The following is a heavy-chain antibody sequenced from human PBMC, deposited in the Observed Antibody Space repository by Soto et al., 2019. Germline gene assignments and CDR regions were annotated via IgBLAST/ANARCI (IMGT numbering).Heavy chain of an antibody. CDR3: AKDIRSGRSSSFDY. CDR1: GFTFDDYA. J-gene: IGHJ4*02. CDR2: ISWNSGSI. D-gene: IGHD6-6*01. Sequence: GGSLRLSCAASGFTFDDYAMHWVRQAPGKGLEWVSGISWNSGSIGYADSVKGRFTISRDNAKNSLYLQMNSLRAEDTALYYCAKDIRSGRSSSFDYWGQGTLSPSPQ. V-gene: IGHV3-9*01.